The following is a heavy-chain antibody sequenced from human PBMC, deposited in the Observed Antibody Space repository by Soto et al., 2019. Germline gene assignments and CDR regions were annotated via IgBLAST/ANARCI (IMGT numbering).Heavy chain of an antibody. CDR1: GSTFSTLD. Sequence: QVQLVQSGAEVKKPGASVKVSCKASGSTFSTLDLNWVRQAPGQGLDWMGWMHANTGLTGHAQKLQGRLSMTRDTSLRTAYMELSSLRADDTAVYYCARYIFGQGFISWGQGTLVTVSS. CDR2: MHANTGLT. V-gene: IGHV1-8*01. D-gene: IGHD3-10*01. CDR3: ARYIFGQGFIS. J-gene: IGHJ4*02.